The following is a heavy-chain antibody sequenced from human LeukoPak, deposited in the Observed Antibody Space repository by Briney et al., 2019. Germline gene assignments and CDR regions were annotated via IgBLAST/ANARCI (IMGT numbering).Heavy chain of an antibody. CDR1: GFKFSNYG. CDR2: IWFDGSYK. Sequence: GGSLRLSCVASGFKFSNYGMHWVRQAPGKGLDWVSVIWFDGSYKYYGDSVRGRFTISRDNAKNTLYLQMNSLRAEDTATYYCAKVVQYTASTGTGLDYWGQGTLVTVSS. CDR3: AKVVQYTASTGTGLDY. J-gene: IGHJ4*02. D-gene: IGHD6-13*01. V-gene: IGHV3-33*06.